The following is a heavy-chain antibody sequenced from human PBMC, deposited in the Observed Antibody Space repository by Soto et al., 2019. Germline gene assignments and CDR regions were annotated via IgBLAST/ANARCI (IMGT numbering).Heavy chain of an antibody. Sequence: AETLSITCAVCGGSFSGYYWSWIRQPPGKGLEWIGEINHSGSTNYNPSLKSRVTISVDTSKNQFSLKLSSVTAADTAVYYCARAPTYYYDSSGPLGFDPWGQGTLVTVSS. CDR1: GGSFSGYY. CDR2: INHSGST. J-gene: IGHJ5*02. D-gene: IGHD3-22*01. V-gene: IGHV4-34*01. CDR3: ARAPTYYYDSSGPLGFDP.